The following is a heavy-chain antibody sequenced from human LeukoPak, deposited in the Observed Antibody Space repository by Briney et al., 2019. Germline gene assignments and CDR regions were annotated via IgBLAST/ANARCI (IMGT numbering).Heavy chain of an antibody. D-gene: IGHD6-25*01. V-gene: IGHV5-51*01. Sequence: GESLKISCKGPGYSFSSYWIGWVRQMPGKGLEWMGIIYPRDSDTGYSPSFRGQVTISADKSISTAYLQWSSLKASDTAMYYCARLEQRWSFDIWGQGTMVTVSS. CDR1: GYSFSSYW. CDR3: ARLEQRWSFDI. J-gene: IGHJ3*02. CDR2: IYPRDSDT.